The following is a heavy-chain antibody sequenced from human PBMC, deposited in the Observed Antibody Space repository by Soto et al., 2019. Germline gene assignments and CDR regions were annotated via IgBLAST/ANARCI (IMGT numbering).Heavy chain of an antibody. Sequence: QVHLVQSGAEVKKPGASVTFPCKASGYTFSNYYMHWVRQAPGQGLEWVGIINPSGGGTTYAQNFQGRVTMTRDPATSTVYMELNSLRSEDTAVYYCARGPKLTVFSDRGYYGMDVWGHGTAVTVSS. J-gene: IGHJ6*02. CDR3: ARGPKLTVFSDRGYYGMDV. CDR2: INPSGGGT. D-gene: IGHD1-26*01. V-gene: IGHV1-46*01. CDR1: GYTFSNYY.